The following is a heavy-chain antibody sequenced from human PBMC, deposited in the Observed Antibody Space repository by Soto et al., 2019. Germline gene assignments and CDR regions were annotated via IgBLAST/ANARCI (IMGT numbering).Heavy chain of an antibody. CDR3: AGGRGDNWNDGSSWFDP. V-gene: IGHV4-4*02. Sequence: QVQLQESGPGLVKPSGTLSLTCAVSGGSISSSNWWSWVRQPPGKGLEWIGEIYHSGSTNYNPSLKRRVTISVDKAKNQFSLKLSSVTAADTAVYYCAGGRGDNWNDGSSWFDPWGQGTLVTVSS. J-gene: IGHJ5*02. CDR2: IYHSGST. CDR1: GGSISSSNW. D-gene: IGHD1-20*01.